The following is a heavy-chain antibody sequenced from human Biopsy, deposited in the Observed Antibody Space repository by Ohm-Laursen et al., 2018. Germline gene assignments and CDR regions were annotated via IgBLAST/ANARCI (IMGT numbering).Heavy chain of an antibody. Sequence: SETLSLTCIVSGESIGTYYWTWIRQPPGKGLEWIASIYYSGTTNKNPSLKSRVTISVDTSKRQFYLELSSVTAADTAIYYCARVRGGFLEWFDYWGQGTLITVSS. CDR3: ARVRGGFLEWFDY. CDR2: IYYSGTT. V-gene: IGHV4-59*01. J-gene: IGHJ5*01. D-gene: IGHD3-3*01. CDR1: GESIGTYY.